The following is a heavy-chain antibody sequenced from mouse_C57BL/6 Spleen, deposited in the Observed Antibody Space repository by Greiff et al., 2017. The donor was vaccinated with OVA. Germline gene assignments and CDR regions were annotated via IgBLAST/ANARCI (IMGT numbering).Heavy chain of an antibody. CDR3: ARGVNYSNFFDY. Sequence: VQLQQPGAELVKPGASVKMSCKASGYTFTSYWITWVKQRPGQGLEWIGDIYPGSGSTNYNEKFKSKATLTVDTSSSTAYMQLSSLTSEDSAVYYCARGVNYSNFFDYWGQGTTLTVSS. CDR2: IYPGSGST. D-gene: IGHD2-5*01. J-gene: IGHJ2*01. V-gene: IGHV1-55*01. CDR1: GYTFTSYW.